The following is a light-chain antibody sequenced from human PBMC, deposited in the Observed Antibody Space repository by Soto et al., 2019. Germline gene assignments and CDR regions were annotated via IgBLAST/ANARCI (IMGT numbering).Light chain of an antibody. V-gene: IGKV3D-15*01. CDR1: QSVSTK. J-gene: IGKJ5*01. CDR3: QQYDNLPPFT. Sequence: GMTQSAVSLSVSERERATLSCRASQSVSTKLAWYQQKPGQAPRLLIYHASIRAAGIPARFSGSGSGTDFTLTISSLQPEDIATYYCQQYDNLPPFTFGQRTRLEV. CDR2: HAS.